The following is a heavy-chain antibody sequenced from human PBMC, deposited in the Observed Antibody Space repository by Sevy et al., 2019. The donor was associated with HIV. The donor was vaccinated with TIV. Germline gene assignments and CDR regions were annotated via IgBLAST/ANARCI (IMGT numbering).Heavy chain of an antibody. V-gene: IGHV3-33*01. CDR3: ARDIVVVVAATKFRYYYYGMDV. Sequence: GGSLRLSCAASGFTFSSYGMHWVRQAPGKGLEWVAVIWYDGSNKYYADSVKGRFTISRDNSKNTLYLQMNGLRAGDTAGYYCARDIVVVVAATKFRYYYYGMDVWGQGTTVTVSS. D-gene: IGHD2-15*01. CDR1: GFTFSSYG. CDR2: IWYDGSNK. J-gene: IGHJ6*02.